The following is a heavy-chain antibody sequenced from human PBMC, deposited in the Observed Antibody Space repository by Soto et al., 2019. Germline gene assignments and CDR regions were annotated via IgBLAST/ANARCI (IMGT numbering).Heavy chain of an antibody. CDR1: GFTFSSYA. D-gene: IGHD3-16*02. V-gene: IGHV3-23*01. CDR3: AKYDYIWGSYRGNYFDY. Sequence: EVQLLESGGGLVQPGGSLRLSCAASGFTFSSYAMSWVRQAPGKGLEWVSAISGSGGSTYYADSVKGRFTISRDNSKNTLYLQMNSLRAEDTAVYYCAKYDYIWGSYRGNYFDYWGQGTLVTVSS. J-gene: IGHJ4*02. CDR2: ISGSGGST.